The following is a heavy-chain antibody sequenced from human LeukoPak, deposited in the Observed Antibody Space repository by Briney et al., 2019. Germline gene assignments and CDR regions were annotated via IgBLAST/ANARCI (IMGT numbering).Heavy chain of an antibody. CDR3: ARELPNYYGSGSYPGDF. Sequence: ASVMVSCKASGYTFSGYYMHWVRQAPGQRLEWMGWINPNSGGTNFAQKFQGRVTMTRDTSISTAYMELRGLRSDDTAVYYCARELPNYYGSGSYPGDFWGQGTLVTVSS. CDR1: GYTFSGYY. J-gene: IGHJ4*02. V-gene: IGHV1-2*02. D-gene: IGHD3-10*01. CDR2: INPNSGGT.